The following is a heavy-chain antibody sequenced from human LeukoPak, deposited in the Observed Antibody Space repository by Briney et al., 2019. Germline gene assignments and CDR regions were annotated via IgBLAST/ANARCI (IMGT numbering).Heavy chain of an antibody. CDR1: GYTFTSYG. D-gene: IGHD2-21*02. CDR2: ISAYNGNT. V-gene: IGHV1-18*01. Sequence: ASVKVSCKASGYTFTSYGISWVRQAPGQGLEWMGWISAYNGNTNYAQKLQGRVTMTTDTSTSTAYMELRSLRSDDTAVYYCARDSSYCGGDCYQEQLLDYWGQGTLVTVSS. CDR3: ARDSSYCGGDCYQEQLLDY. J-gene: IGHJ4*02.